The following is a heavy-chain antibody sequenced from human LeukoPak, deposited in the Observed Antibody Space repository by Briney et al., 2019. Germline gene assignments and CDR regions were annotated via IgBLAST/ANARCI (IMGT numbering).Heavy chain of an antibody. CDR1: GGSISSGDYY. J-gene: IGHJ4*02. V-gene: IGHV4-30-4*01. Sequence: SETLSLTCTVSGGSISSGDYYWSWIRQPPGKGLEWIGYIYYSGSTYYNPSLKSRVTISVDTSKNQFSLKLSSVTAADTAVYYCASTKQNYDSSGYDPPGDYWGQGTLVTVSS. D-gene: IGHD3-22*01. CDR2: IYYSGST. CDR3: ASTKQNYDSSGYDPPGDY.